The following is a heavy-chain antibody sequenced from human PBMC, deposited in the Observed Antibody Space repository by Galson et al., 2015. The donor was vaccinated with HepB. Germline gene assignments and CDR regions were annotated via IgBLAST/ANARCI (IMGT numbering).Heavy chain of an antibody. CDR1: GFTFSYYN. D-gene: IGHD2-15*01. J-gene: IGHJ4*02. V-gene: IGHV3-30*04. CDR3: VRESADGNVED. CDR2: ISYDGSEK. Sequence: SLRLSCAASGFTFSYYNMHWVRQAPGKGLEWVAVISYDGSEKYYADSVMGRFTISRDNSRNTLSLQMDSLKADDTAMYYCVRESADGNVEDWGQGTLVTVSS.